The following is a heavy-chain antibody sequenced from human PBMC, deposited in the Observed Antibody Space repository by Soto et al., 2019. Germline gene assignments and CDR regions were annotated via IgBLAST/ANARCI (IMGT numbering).Heavy chain of an antibody. CDR2: IYSGGTS. D-gene: IGHD3-10*01. J-gene: IGHJ5*02. CDR3: AKLGPYGSESYSFRYNWIVP. Sequence: PGGSLRLSCAASGFSVSSSHMIWVRQAPGKGLEWVSVIYSGGTSYYAVSVKGRFTISRDKSKNTVYLQMDNLRTEDTAVYHCAKLGPYGSESYSFRYNWIVPWCQGTLVTVSS. CDR1: GFSVSSSH. V-gene: IGHV3-53*01.